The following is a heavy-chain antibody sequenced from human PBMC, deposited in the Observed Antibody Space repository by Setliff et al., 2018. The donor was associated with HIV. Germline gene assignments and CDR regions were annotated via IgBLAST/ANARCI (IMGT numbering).Heavy chain of an antibody. CDR3: ARRGRFMGWFDP. CDR1: GGDISNYY. D-gene: IGHD3-3*01. Sequence: SETLSLTCTVSGGDISNYYWNWIRQPAGKGLEWIGRFYSDGFSDSSPSLKSRVNISIDPSKNHFTLRLSSVTVADTAVYYCARRGRFMGWFDPWGQGSLVTVSS. CDR2: FYSDGFS. V-gene: IGHV4-4*07. J-gene: IGHJ5*02.